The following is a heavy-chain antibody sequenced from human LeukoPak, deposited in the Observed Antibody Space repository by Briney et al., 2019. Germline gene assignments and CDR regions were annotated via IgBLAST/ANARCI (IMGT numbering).Heavy chain of an antibody. CDR1: GYTFTDRY. CDR3: ARDDFYDVSGFDS. Sequence: ASVKVSCKASGYTFTDRYVHWVRQAPGQGLEWIGWINPNSGGTKYAQNFQGRFSMTRDTSITAAYMELSRLRSDDTAVYYCARDDFYDVSGFDSWGQGTRVTVSS. CDR2: INPNSGGT. J-gene: IGHJ4*02. D-gene: IGHD3-22*01. V-gene: IGHV1-2*02.